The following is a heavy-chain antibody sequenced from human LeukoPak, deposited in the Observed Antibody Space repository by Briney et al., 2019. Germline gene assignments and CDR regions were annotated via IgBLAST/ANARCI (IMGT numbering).Heavy chain of an antibody. D-gene: IGHD6-6*01. CDR2: INHSGST. J-gene: IGHJ3*02. CDR3: ARGSGKSSSSSAFDI. CDR1: GGSFSGYY. V-gene: IGHV4-34*01. Sequence: PSQTLSLTCAVYGGSFSGYYWSWIRQPPGKGLEWIGEINHSGSTNYNPSLKSRVTISVDTSKNQFSLKLSSVTAADTAVYYCARGSGKSSSSSAFDIWGQGTMVTVSS.